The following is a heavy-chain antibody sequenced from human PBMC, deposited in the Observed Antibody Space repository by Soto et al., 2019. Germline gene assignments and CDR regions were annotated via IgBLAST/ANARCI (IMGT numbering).Heavy chain of an antibody. J-gene: IGHJ5*02. CDR1: GYTVTRYT. CDR3: ARGIATGQLDP. Sequence: RASVKVSCKASGYTVTRYTMNWVRQAPGQRLEGMGWSNPDNGNTKSSQKFQDRVIITRDTSASTAYMDLSSLRSEDTALYYCARGIATGQLDPWGQGTLVTVSS. CDR2: SNPDNGNT. V-gene: IGHV1-3*01. D-gene: IGHD2-15*01.